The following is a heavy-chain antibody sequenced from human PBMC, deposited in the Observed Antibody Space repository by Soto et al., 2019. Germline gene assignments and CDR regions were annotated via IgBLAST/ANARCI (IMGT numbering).Heavy chain of an antibody. Sequence: QVQLVQSGADVKKPGSSVKVSCKASRGTFSSYAISWVRQAPGQGLEWMGGIIPIFGTANYAQKFQGRVTITADESTSTAYMELSSLRSEDTAVYCCASSVAKYYYYGMDVWGQGTTVTVSS. V-gene: IGHV1-69*12. CDR1: RGTFSSYA. J-gene: IGHJ6*02. CDR2: IIPIFGTA. CDR3: ASSVAKYYYYGMDV. D-gene: IGHD5-12*01.